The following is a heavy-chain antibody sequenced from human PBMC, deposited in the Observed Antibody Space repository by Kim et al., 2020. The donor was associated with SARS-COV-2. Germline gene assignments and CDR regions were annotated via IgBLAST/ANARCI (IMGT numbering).Heavy chain of an antibody. D-gene: IGHD1-26*01. Sequence: STNYNPSRKSRVTISVDTSKNQFSLKLSSVTAADTAVYYCVVGATRFDYWGQGTLVTVSS. V-gene: IGHV4-59*01. CDR3: VVGATRFDY. CDR2: ST. J-gene: IGHJ4*02.